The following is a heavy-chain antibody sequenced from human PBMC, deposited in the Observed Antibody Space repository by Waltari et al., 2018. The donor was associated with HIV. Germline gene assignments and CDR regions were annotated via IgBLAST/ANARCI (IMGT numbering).Heavy chain of an antibody. V-gene: IGHV3-7*01. J-gene: IGHJ4*02. CDR3: ARAKEVGDY. CDR1: GFTFTNYW. D-gene: IGHD1-26*01. Sequence: EVQLVESGGGLVQPGGSLRLSCAASGFTFTNYWMSWVRQAPGKGLEWVANIKEDGSVKFYVDSVKGRFTISRDNAKNSVYLQMNSLRAEDTAVYYCARAKEVGDYWGQGTLVTVSS. CDR2: IKEDGSVK.